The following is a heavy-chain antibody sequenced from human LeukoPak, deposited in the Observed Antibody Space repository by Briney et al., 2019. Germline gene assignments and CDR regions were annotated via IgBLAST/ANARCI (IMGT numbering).Heavy chain of an antibody. CDR2: IYYSAST. CDR3: ARHNYGSGSVDY. J-gene: IGHJ4*02. V-gene: IGHV4-39*01. CDR1: GGSISSSSYY. Sequence: WETLSLICTVSGGSISSSSYYGRWTRQPPAEGVWGFGSIYYSASTYSNPSLKSPVTIAVDTSKHPFSLKLSSVTAADTAVYYCARHNYGSGSVDYWGQGTLVTVSS. D-gene: IGHD3-10*01.